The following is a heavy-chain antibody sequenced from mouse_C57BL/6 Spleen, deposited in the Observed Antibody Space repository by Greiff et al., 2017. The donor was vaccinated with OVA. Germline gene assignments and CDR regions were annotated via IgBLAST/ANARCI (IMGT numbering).Heavy chain of an antibody. Sequence: EVKVVESGGGLVQSGRSLRLSCATSGFTFSDFYMEWVRQAPGKGLEWIAASRNKANDYTTEYSASVKGRFIVSRDTSQSILYLQMNALRAEDTAIYYCARDAIAQGYYAMDYWGQGTSVTVSS. CDR3: ARDAIAQGYYAMDY. D-gene: IGHD2-12*01. CDR2: SRNKANDYTT. V-gene: IGHV7-1*01. J-gene: IGHJ4*01. CDR1: GFTFSDFY.